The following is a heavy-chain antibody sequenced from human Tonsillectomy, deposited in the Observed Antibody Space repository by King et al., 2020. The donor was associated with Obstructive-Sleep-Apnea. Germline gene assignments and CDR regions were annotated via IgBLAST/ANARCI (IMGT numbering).Heavy chain of an antibody. J-gene: IGHJ4*02. CDR3: ARDHGYSYGYIDYYFDY. V-gene: IGHV3-30-3*01. Sequence: VQLVESGGGVVQPGRSLRLSCAASGFTFRNYAMHWVRQAPGKGLGWVAIISYDGSNKYNADSVKGRFTISRDDSKNTLYLQMNSLRAEDTAVYYCARDHGYSYGYIDYYFDYWGQGTLITVSS. D-gene: IGHD5-18*01. CDR1: GFTFRNYA. CDR2: ISYDGSNK.